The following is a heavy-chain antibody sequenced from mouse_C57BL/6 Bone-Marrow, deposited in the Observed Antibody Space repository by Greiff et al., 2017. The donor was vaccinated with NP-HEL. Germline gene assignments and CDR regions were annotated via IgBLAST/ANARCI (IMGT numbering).Heavy chain of an antibody. CDR1: GYTFTSYW. CDR3: ARGSGFDY. CDR2: IDPSGSYT. D-gene: IGHD1-1*01. Sequence: QVQLQQPGAELVMPGASVKLSCKASGYTFTSYWMHWVKQRPGQGLEWIGEIDPSGSYTNYNQKFKGKYTLAVDKSSSTAYMQLSSLTSEDSAVYYCARGSGFDYWGKGTTLTVSS. V-gene: IGHV1-69*01. J-gene: IGHJ2*01.